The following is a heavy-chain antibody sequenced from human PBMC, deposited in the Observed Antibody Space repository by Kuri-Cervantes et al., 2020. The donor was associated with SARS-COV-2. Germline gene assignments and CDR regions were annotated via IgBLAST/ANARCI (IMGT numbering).Heavy chain of an antibody. V-gene: IGHV3-7*01. D-gene: IGHD2-2*03. CDR3: ARDGYCSSTSCYSYYYYMDV. CDR1: GFTFSSYE. J-gene: IGHJ6*03. CDR2: IKQDGSEK. Sequence: GESLKISCAASGFTFSSYEMNWVRQAPGKGLEWVANIKQDGSEKYYVDSVKGRFTISRDNAKNSLYLQMNSLRAEDTAVYYCARDGYCSSTSCYSYYYYMDVWGKGTTVTVSS.